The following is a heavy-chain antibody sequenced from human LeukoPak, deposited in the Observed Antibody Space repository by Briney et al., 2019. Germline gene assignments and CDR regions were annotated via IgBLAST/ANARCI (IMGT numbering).Heavy chain of an antibody. CDR3: AKLGLRPYFDY. Sequence: GESLRLSCAASGFTFSSYAMSWVRQAPGKGREWVSAISGSGGSTYYADSVKGRFTITRDNSKNTLYLQMNSLRAEDTAVYYCAKLGLRPYFDYWGQGTLVTVSS. CDR2: ISGSGGST. D-gene: IGHD1-7*01. V-gene: IGHV3-23*01. J-gene: IGHJ4*02. CDR1: GFTFSSYA.